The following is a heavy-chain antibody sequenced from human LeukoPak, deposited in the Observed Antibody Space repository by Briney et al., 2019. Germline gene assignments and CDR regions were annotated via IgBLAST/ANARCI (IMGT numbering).Heavy chain of an antibody. D-gene: IGHD1-26*01. CDR2: ISSSSTYI. CDR1: GFTFSSYS. CDR3: ARVYSGSSCADY. V-gene: IGHV3-21*01. J-gene: IGHJ4*02. Sequence: GSLRLSSAASGFTFSSYSMNWVRQAPGKGLEWVASISSSSTYIYYADSVKGRFTISRDNAKNSLYLQMNSLRAEDMAVYYCARVYSGSSCADYWGQGTLVTVSS.